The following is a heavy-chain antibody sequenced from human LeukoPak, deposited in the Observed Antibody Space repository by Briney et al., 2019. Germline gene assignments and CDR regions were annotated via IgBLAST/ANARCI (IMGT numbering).Heavy chain of an antibody. CDR2: ISGSGGST. V-gene: IGHV3-23*01. J-gene: IGHJ5*02. D-gene: IGHD3-10*01. CDR1: GFTFSSYA. CDR3: AKDHRVWFGEFHNWFDP. Sequence: GGSLRLSCAASGFTFSSYAMSWVRQAPGKGLEWVSAISGSGGSTYYADSVKGRFTISRGNSKSTLYLQMNSLRAEDTAVYYCAKDHRVWFGEFHNWFDPWGQGTLVTVSS.